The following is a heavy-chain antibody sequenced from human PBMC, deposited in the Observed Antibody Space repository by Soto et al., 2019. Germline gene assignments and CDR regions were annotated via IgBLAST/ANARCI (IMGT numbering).Heavy chain of an antibody. CDR2: INPGAGST. D-gene: IGHD3-10*01. J-gene: IGHJ4*02. V-gene: IGHV1-46*04. Sequence: QVQLVQSGAEVTKPGASVKVSCKASGYTFTNYFLHWVRQAPGQGLEWMAIINPGAGSTNCAQTLQGRVTMTRDTSTSTVNMELNSLRSEDTAVYYCARGGMTANYAVRGNFDYWGQGTLVTVSS. CDR1: GYTFTNYF. CDR3: ARGGMTANYAVRGNFDY.